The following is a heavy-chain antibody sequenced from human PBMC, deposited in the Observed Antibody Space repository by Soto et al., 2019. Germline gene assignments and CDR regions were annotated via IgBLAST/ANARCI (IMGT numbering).Heavy chain of an antibody. Sequence: ASVKVSCKASGYTFTSYGISWVRQAPGQGLEWMGWISAYNGNTNYAQKLQSRVTMTTDTSTSTAYMELRSLRSDDTAVYYCARVGAPNDFWSGYYMYYYYGMDVWGQGTTVTVSS. V-gene: IGHV1-18*01. D-gene: IGHD3-3*01. CDR2: ISAYNGNT. CDR3: ARVGAPNDFWSGYYMYYYYGMDV. J-gene: IGHJ6*02. CDR1: GYTFTSYG.